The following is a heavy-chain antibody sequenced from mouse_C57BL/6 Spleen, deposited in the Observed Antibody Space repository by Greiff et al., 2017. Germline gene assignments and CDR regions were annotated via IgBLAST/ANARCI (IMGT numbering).Heavy chain of an antibody. D-gene: IGHD2-3*01. CDR3: ARDGLLPYAMDY. CDR1: GYSITSGYY. Sequence: EVQLQESGPGLVKPSQSLSLTCSVTGYSITSGYYWNWIRQFPGNKLEWMGYISYDGSNNYNPSLKNRISITRDTSKNQFFLKLNSVTTEDTATYYCARDGLLPYAMDYWGQGTSVTVSS. V-gene: IGHV3-6*01. J-gene: IGHJ4*01. CDR2: ISYDGSN.